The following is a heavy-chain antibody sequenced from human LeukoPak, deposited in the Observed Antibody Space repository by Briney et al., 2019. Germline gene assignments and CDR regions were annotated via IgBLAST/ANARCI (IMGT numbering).Heavy chain of an antibody. CDR2: ISNSGGT. CDR3: AKEWIKE. J-gene: IGHJ4*02. D-gene: IGHD5-12*01. Sequence: GGSLRLSCAAPGFTFSIYAMTWVRQAPGKGLEWVSSISNSGGTYYADSVKGRFTISRDNSKNTLYLQMNSLRAEDTAVYYCAKEWIKEGGQGTLVTVSS. V-gene: IGHV3-23*01. CDR1: GFTFSIYA.